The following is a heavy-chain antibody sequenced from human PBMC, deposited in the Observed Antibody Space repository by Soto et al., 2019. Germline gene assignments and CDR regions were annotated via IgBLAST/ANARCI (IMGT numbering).Heavy chain of an antibody. V-gene: IGHV4-59*12. CDR3: ARGCDYYDSSGYYCWFDP. D-gene: IGHD3-22*01. J-gene: IGHJ5*02. CDR2: IYYSGST. CDR1: GGSISGYY. Sequence: SETLSLTCTVSGGSISGYYWSWIRQPPGKGLEWIGYIYYSGSTNYNPSLKSRVTISVDTSKNQFSLKLSSVTAADTAVYYCARGCDYYDSSGYYCWFDPWGQGTLVTVSS.